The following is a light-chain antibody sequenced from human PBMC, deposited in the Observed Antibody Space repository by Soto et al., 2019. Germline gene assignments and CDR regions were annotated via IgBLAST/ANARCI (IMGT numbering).Light chain of an antibody. CDR3: QQYGTTRIT. V-gene: IGKV3-20*01. Sequence: EMVLTQSPGTLSLSPGERAALSCRASQSLSTNSLAWYQQKPGHGPRLLIYGASRRATGIPDRFSGSGSGTDFTLTISRLEPEDFAVYYCQQYGTTRITFGQGTRLEI. CDR1: QSLSTNS. CDR2: GAS. J-gene: IGKJ5*01.